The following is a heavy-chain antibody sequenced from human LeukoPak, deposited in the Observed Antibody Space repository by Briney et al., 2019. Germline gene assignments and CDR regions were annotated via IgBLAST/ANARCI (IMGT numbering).Heavy chain of an antibody. CDR2: ISWNSGSI. Sequence: GGSLRLSCAASGFTFDDYAMHWVRQAPGKGLEWVSGISWNSGSIGYADSVKGRFTISRDNAKNSLYLQMNSLRAEDTALYYCAKDINYYDSSGYFHYWGQGTLVTVSS. CDR3: AKDINYYDSSGYFHY. CDR1: GFTFDDYA. D-gene: IGHD3-22*01. J-gene: IGHJ4*02. V-gene: IGHV3-9*01.